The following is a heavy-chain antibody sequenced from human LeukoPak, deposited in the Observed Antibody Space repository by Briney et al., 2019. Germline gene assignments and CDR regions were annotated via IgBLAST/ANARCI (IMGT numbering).Heavy chain of an antibody. V-gene: IGHV3-9*03. CDR2: ISWNSGII. Sequence: GRSLRLSCAASGFTFHDYAIHWVRQAPGKGLEWVSGISWNSGIIGYADSVKGRFTISKDNAKNSLYLQMNSLRAEDMALYYCAKDVDPFNWNYIVAFDIWGQGTMVTVSS. D-gene: IGHD1-7*01. CDR3: AKDVDPFNWNYIVAFDI. CDR1: GFTFHDYA. J-gene: IGHJ3*02.